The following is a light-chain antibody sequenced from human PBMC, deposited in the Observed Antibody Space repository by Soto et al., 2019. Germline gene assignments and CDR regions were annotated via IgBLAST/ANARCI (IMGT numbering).Light chain of an antibody. V-gene: IGKV3-20*01. CDR2: GAS. CDR1: ESISRDY. J-gene: IGKJ2*01. Sequence: EMVLTQSPGTLSLSPGQRATLSCRAGESISRDYLAWYQQRLGQAPRLLIYGASSGATGIPDRFSGSGSGTDFTLTISRLEPEDFAIYYCQQYGGVPYTFGQGTKVDIK. CDR3: QQYGGVPYT.